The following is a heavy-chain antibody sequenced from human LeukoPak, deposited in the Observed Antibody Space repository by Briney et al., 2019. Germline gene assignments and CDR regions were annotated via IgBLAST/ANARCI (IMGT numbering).Heavy chain of an antibody. CDR1: GFTVSGNY. J-gene: IGHJ4*02. CDR3: AKETTLRYFDY. V-gene: IGHV3-66*02. CDR2: IYSGGTT. Sequence: PGGSLRLSCAASGFTVSGNYMSWVRQAPGKGLEWVSLIYSGGTTYYADSVKGRFTISRDNSKNTVNLQMNSLRTEDTAVYYCAKETTLRYFDYWGQGTLVTVSS. D-gene: IGHD1-1*01.